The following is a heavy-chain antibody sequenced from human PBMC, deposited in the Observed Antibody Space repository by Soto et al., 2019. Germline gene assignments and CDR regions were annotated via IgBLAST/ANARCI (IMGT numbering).Heavy chain of an antibody. CDR1: GFTFSNAW. CDR2: IKSRIDGGTT. D-gene: IGHD3-16*02. V-gene: IGHV3-15*07. CDR3: TTEGSLGGDYVWGTYRFDY. Sequence: EVQLVESGGGLVKPGGSLRLSCAASGFTFSNAWMNWVRQAPGKGLEWVGRIKSRIDGGTTDYPAPVKGRFTISRDDSENKLYLQMNSLKTEDTAVYYCTTEGSLGGDYVWGTYRFDYWGQGTLVTVSS. J-gene: IGHJ4*02.